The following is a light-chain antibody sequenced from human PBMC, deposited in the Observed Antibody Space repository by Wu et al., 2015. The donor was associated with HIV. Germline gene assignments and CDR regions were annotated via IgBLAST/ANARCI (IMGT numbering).Light chain of an antibody. V-gene: IGKV1-39*01. J-gene: IGKJ3*01. Sequence: ASVETELSSLDRASQSINTYLNWYQQKPGKAPNLLIYAASTLQSGVPSRFSGSGSETDFTLTISNLQPEDFATYYCQQSFTSPFTFGPGTKVGIK. CDR2: AAS. CDR1: QSINTY. CDR3: QQSFTSPFT.